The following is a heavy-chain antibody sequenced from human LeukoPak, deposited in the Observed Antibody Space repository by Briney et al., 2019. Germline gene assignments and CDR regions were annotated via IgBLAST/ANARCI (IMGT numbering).Heavy chain of an antibody. V-gene: IGHV1-2*02. CDR1: GYTFTGYY. Sequence: ASVKVCCKASGYTFTGYYMHWVRQAPGQGLEWMGWINPNSGGTNYAQKFQGRVTMTRDTSISTAYMELSRLRSDDTAVYYCARAQYGSGSYHTWYYFDYWGQGTLVTVSS. D-gene: IGHD3-10*01. J-gene: IGHJ4*02. CDR3: ARAQYGSGSYHTWYYFDY. CDR2: INPNSGGT.